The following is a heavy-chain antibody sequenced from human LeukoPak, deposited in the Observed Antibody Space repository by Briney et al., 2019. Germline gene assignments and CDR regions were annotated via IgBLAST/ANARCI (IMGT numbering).Heavy chain of an antibody. CDR3: ARNYGSGSYYNVDDY. V-gene: IGHV3-21*01. D-gene: IGHD3-10*01. CDR2: ISSSSSYI. Sequence: GGSLRLSCAASGFTFSSYSMNWVRQAPGKGLEWVSSISSSSSYIYYADSVKGRFTISRDNAKNSLYLQMNSQRAEDTAVYYCARNYGSGSYYNVDDYWGQGTLVTVSS. CDR1: GFTFSSYS. J-gene: IGHJ4*02.